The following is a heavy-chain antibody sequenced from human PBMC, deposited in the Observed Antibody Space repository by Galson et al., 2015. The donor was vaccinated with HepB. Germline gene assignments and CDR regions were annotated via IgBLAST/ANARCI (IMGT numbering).Heavy chain of an antibody. Sequence: SVKVSCKASGGTFSSYTISWVRQAPGQGLEWMGRIIPILGIANYAQKFQGRVTITADKSTSTAYMELSSLRSEDTAVYYCAGRGVVVVAATDSHNWFDPWGQGTLVTVSS. CDR1: GGTFSSYT. V-gene: IGHV1-69*02. J-gene: IGHJ5*02. CDR2: IIPILGIA. CDR3: AGRGVVVVAATDSHNWFDP. D-gene: IGHD2-15*01.